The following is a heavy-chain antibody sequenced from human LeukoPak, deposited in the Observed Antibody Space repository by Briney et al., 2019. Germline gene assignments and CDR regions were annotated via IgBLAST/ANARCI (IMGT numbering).Heavy chain of an antibody. CDR1: GYTFTSYA. CDR2: INAGNGNT. Sequence: ASVKVSCKASGYTFTSYAMHWVRQAPGQRLEWMGWINAGNGNTKYSQKFQGRVTITRDTSASTAYMELSSLRSEDTAVYYCARESSGYSGYDSREWYFDYWGQGTLVTVSS. D-gene: IGHD5-12*01. J-gene: IGHJ4*02. V-gene: IGHV1-3*01. CDR3: ARESSGYSGYDSREWYFDY.